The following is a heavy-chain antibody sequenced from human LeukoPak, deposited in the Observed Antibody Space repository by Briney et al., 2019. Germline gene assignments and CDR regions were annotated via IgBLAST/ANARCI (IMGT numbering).Heavy chain of an antibody. CDR1: GFTFSSYG. V-gene: IGHV3-30*18. CDR2: ISYDGSNK. J-gene: IGHJ3*02. CDR3: AKDAEVPAGIVSAFDI. Sequence: GRSLRLSCAASGFTFSSYGMHWVRQAPGKGLEWVAVISYDGSNKYYADSVKGRFTISRDNSKNTLYLQMNSLRAEDTAVYYGAKDAEVPAGIVSAFDIWGQGTMVTVSS. D-gene: IGHD2-2*01.